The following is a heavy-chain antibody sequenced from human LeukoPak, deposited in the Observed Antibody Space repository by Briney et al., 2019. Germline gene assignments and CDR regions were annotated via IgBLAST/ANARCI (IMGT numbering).Heavy chain of an antibody. Sequence: ASVKVSCKASGYTFTLHFMHWVRQAPGQGLEWMGIINPGGGSTTYAQQFQGRVTMTWDMSTSTVYMELSSLRSEDTATYHCAKDRGYNGSGRGFDYWGQGTLITVSS. CDR3: AKDRGYNGSGRGFDY. CDR2: INPGGGST. D-gene: IGHD3-10*01. CDR1: GYTFTLHF. J-gene: IGHJ4*02. V-gene: IGHV1-46*01.